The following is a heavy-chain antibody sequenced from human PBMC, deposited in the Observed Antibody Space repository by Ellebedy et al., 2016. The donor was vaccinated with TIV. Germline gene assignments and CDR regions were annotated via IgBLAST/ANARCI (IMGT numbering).Heavy chain of an antibody. CDR1: GYTLTELS. D-gene: IGHD3-10*01. CDR3: ARVYGAFNWFDP. V-gene: IGHV1-24*01. CDR2: FDPEDGEP. Sequence: AASVKVSCKVSGYTLTELSMHWVRQAPGKGLEWMGNFDPEDGEPVYAQKFQGRVTITRDTSASTAYMELSSLRSEDTAVYYCARVYGAFNWFDPWGQGTLVTVSS. J-gene: IGHJ5*02.